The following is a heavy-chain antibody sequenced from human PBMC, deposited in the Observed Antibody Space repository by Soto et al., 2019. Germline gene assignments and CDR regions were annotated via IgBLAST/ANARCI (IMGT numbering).Heavy chain of an antibody. CDR2: IYSSGST. V-gene: IGHV4-4*07. CDR1: GGTISGYY. CDR3: ARGQRFSDWFDP. D-gene: IGHD3-3*01. Sequence: QVQLQESGPGLVKPSETLSLNCTVTGGTISGYYWTWIRQSAGGGLEWIGRIYSSGSTNYNPSLKSRVTISLDTSMNHFSLMLSSVTPADTAVYYCARGQRFSDWFDPWGQGTLVTVSS. J-gene: IGHJ5*02.